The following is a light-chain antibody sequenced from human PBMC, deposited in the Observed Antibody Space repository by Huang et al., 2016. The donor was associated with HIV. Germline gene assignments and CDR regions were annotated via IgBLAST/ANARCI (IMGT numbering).Light chain of an antibody. J-gene: IGKJ4*01. V-gene: IGKV2-30*02. CDR3: LQGAFWPLT. Sequence: DVVMTQSPLSLPVTLGQPASISCRSSHSLLQSDGKTHLSWCHQRPGQSPRRLIYKVSNRDAGVPDRVSGSGSGTDFTLKSSRVEAEDVGVYYCLQGAFWPLTVGGGTKVEIK. CDR2: KVS. CDR1: HSLLQSDGKTH.